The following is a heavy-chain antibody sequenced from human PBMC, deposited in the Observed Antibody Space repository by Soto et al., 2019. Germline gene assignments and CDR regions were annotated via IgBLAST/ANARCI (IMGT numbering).Heavy chain of an antibody. V-gene: IGHV1-3*01. D-gene: IGHD1-1*01. CDR1: GYTFTSYA. CDR2: INAGNDNR. CDR3: ARGRGSTTGDTFAH. J-gene: IGHJ4*02. Sequence: QVQLVQSGAEVKKPGASVKGSCKASGYTFTSYAIHWVRQAPGQRLEWMGWINAGNDNRKYSQKFQGRVTPTRDTSASTADLELDSLRPEDTSVYYCARGRGSTTGDTFAHWGQRTLVTVSS.